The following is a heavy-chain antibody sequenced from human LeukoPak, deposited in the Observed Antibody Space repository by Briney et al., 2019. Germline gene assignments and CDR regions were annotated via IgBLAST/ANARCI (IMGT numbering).Heavy chain of an antibody. V-gene: IGHV4-31*03. Sequence: SQTLSLTCTVSGGSISSTRLYWNWIRQHPGKGLEWIGFIYYSGSTYYNPSLKSRVTISVDRSKNQFSLKLTSVTAADTAIYYCARPGIGGAFDIWGQGTMVTVFS. D-gene: IGHD3-3*01. CDR3: ARPGIGGAFDI. CDR2: IYYSGST. J-gene: IGHJ3*02. CDR1: GGSISSTRLY.